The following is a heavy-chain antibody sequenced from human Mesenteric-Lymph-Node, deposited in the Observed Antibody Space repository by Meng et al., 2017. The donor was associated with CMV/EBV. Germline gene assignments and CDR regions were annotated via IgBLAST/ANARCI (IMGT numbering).Heavy chain of an antibody. CDR1: GFTFSSYA. CDR3: AMVPESQYYYYYYGMDV. J-gene: IGHJ6*02. Sequence: LSLTCAASGFTFSSYAMSWVRQAPGKGLEWVSAISGSGGSTYYADSVKGRFTISRDNSKNTLYLQMNSLRAEDTAVYYCAMVPESQYYYYYYGMDVWGQGTTVTVSS. D-gene: IGHD3-10*01. CDR2: ISGSGGST. V-gene: IGHV3-23*01.